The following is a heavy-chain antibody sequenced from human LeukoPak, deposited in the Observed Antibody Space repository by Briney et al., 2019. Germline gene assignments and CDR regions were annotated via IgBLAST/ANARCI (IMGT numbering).Heavy chain of an antibody. CDR3: ARRTIVGAGFDY. J-gene: IGHJ4*02. CDR1: GFTVSSNY. CDR2: IYSGGST. V-gene: IGHV3-53*01. D-gene: IGHD1-26*01. Sequence: GGSLRLSCAASGFTVSSNYMSWVRQAPGKGLEWVSVIYSGGSTYYADSVKGRFTISRDSAKNSLYVQMKSLRADDTAFYYCARRTIVGAGFDYWGQGTLVTVSS.